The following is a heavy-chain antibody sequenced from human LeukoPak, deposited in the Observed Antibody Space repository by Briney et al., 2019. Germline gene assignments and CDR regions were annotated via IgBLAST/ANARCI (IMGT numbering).Heavy chain of an antibody. J-gene: IGHJ3*02. CDR3: ARAGTDYYDSSASSAFDI. CDR1: GFTFSSYE. D-gene: IGHD3-22*01. V-gene: IGHV3-48*03. Sequence: GGSLRLLCAASGFTFSSYEMNWVRPAPGRGLAGVSYISISCSTILYADSVKGRFTNSRDNAKNSLYLQMNSLRAQDTALYYCARAGTDYYDSSASSAFDIWGQGTMVTVSS. CDR2: ISISCSTI.